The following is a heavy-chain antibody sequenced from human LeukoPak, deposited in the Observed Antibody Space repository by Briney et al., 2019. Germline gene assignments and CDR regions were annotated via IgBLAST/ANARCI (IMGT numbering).Heavy chain of an antibody. CDR3: ARDATVTTPYFDY. CDR1: GFTFSSYS. Sequence: GGSLRLSCAASGFTFSSYSMNWLRQAPGKGLEWVSSISSSSSYIYYADSVKGRFTISRDNAKNSLYLQMNSLRAEDTAVYYCARDATVTTPYFDYWGQGTLVTVSS. D-gene: IGHD4-17*01. CDR2: ISSSSSYI. J-gene: IGHJ4*02. V-gene: IGHV3-21*01.